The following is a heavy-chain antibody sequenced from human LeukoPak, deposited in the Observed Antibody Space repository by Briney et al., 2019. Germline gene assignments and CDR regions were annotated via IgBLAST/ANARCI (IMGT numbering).Heavy chain of an antibody. CDR3: ARDVAATGTYTDY. Sequence: PGGSLRLSCAASGFTFSNYAMSWVRQAPGKGLEWVSGISSNGGSTYYADSVKGRFTISRDNLKNTLYLQMNSLRAEDTAVYYCARDVAATGTYTDYWGQGTLVTVSS. CDR2: ISSNGGST. V-gene: IGHV3-23*01. CDR1: GFTFSNYA. J-gene: IGHJ4*02. D-gene: IGHD6-13*01.